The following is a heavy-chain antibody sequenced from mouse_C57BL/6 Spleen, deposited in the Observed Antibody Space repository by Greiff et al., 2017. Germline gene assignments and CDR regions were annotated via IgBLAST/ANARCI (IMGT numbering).Heavy chain of an antibody. CDR2: IDPNRGGT. J-gene: IGHJ3*01. CDR3: ARSDYGNWFAY. CDR1: GYTFTSYW. Sequence: QVQLQQPGAELVKPAASVKLSCKASGYTFTSYWMHWVKQRPGRGLEWIGRIDPNRGGTKYNEKFKSKATLTVDKPSSTAYMQLSSLTSEDSAVYYCARSDYGNWFAYWGQGTLVTVSA. V-gene: IGHV1-72*01. D-gene: IGHD2-1*01.